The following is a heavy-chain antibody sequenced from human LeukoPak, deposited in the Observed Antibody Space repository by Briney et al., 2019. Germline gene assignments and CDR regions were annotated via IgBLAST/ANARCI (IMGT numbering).Heavy chain of an antibody. CDR1: VSTVTSYA. J-gene: IGHJ6*03. D-gene: IGHD4/OR15-4a*01. Sequence: ASVKVSCTGSVSTVTSYAISWVRQAPGQGLEWMGRIIPIFGTANYAQKFQGRVTITADKSTSTAYMELSSLRSEHTGVYYCARPGLTRSFEDYMDVWGKGTTVTVSS. CDR2: IIPIFGTA. V-gene: IGHV1-69*06. CDR3: ARPGLTRSFEDYMDV.